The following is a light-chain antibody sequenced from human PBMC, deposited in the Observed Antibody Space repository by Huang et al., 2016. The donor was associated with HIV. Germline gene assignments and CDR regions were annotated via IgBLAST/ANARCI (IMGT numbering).Light chain of an antibody. CDR3: QQYYTTPRGT. V-gene: IGKV1-NL1*01. CDR1: QGITSS. CDR2: AAS. Sequence: DILMTQSPSSLSASIGDRVTITCRASQGITSSLAWYQQRPGKAPKLLLCAASRLEDGVPSRFSGSGSGTDYTLTISSLQPEDFATYYCQQYYTTPRGTFGQGTRLDIK. J-gene: IGKJ5*01.